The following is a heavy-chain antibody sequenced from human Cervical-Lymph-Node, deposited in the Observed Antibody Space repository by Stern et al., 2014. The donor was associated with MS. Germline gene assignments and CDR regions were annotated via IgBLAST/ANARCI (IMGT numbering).Heavy chain of an antibody. Sequence: EVQLVESGGGLVQPGGSLRLSCAASGFTFSSYWMHWVRQAPVKGLVWVSGSKYDGSRTNYADPVKGRFTISRDNAKSTLFLQMNSLRADDTAVYYWASNNHYGVSLDYWGQGALVTVSS. V-gene: IGHV3-74*02. J-gene: IGHJ4*02. CDR2: SKYDGSRT. CDR3: ASNNHYGVSLDY. D-gene: IGHD4-17*01. CDR1: GFTFSSYW.